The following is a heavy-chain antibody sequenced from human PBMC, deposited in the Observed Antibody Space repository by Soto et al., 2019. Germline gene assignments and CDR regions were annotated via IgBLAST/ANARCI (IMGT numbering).Heavy chain of an antibody. D-gene: IGHD6-19*01. CDR2: ISYDGSNK. J-gene: IGHJ4*02. CDR3: AKARKAGGWYSALDY. Sequence: GGSLRLSCAASGFTFSSYGMHWVRQAPGKGLEWVAVISYDGSNKYYADSVKGRFTISRDNSKNTLYLQMNSLRAEDTAVYYCAKARKAGGWYSALDYWGQGTLVTVSS. V-gene: IGHV3-30*18. CDR1: GFTFSSYG.